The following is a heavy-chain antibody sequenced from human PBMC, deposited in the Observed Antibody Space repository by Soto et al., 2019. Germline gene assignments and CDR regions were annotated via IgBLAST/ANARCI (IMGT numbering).Heavy chain of an antibody. CDR3: ARVSSMVDTAMAPYYYYGMDV. CDR2: IYYSGST. CDR1: GGSISSGGYS. J-gene: IGHJ6*02. V-gene: IGHV4-31*11. D-gene: IGHD5-18*01. Sequence: PSETLSLTCAVSGGSISSGGYSWSWIRQHPGKGLEWIGYIYYSGSTYYNPSLKSRVTISVDTSKNQFSLKLSSVTAADTAVYYCARVSSMVDTAMAPYYYYGMDVWGQGTTVTSP.